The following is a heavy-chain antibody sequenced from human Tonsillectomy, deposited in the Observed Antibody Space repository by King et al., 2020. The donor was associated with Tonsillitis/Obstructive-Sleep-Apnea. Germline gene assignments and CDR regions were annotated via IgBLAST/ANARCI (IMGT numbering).Heavy chain of an antibody. CDR3: ARDTNGWSFES. V-gene: IGHV5-51*01. D-gene: IGHD2-8*01. CDR1: GYLFTNHW. Sequence: QLVQSGAEVKKPGASLKISCQGSGYLFTNHWIGWMRQMPGKGLEWMGIINPADSDARYSPSFQGQVTISADKSINTAFLQWSSLKASDTAIYYCARDTNGWSFESWGQGTLVTVSS. CDR2: INPADSDA. J-gene: IGHJ4*02.